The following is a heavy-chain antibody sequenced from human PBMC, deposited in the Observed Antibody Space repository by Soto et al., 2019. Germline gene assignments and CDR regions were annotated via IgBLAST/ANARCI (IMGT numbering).Heavy chain of an antibody. CDR2: MNPNSGNT. CDR3: ARDIVVVPADTSDNNTHNWFAP. Sequence: GASVKVSCKASGYTFTSYDINWVRQATGQGLEWMGWMNPNSGNTGYAQKFQGRVTITADESTSAAYMELSSLRSEDTAVYYCARDIVVVPADTSDNNTHNWFAPWGQGTLVTVSS. V-gene: IGHV1-8*01. J-gene: IGHJ5*02. CDR1: GYTFTSYD. D-gene: IGHD2-2*01.